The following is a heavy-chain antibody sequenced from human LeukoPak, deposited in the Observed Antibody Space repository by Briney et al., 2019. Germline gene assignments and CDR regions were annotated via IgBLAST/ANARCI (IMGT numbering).Heavy chain of an antibody. D-gene: IGHD6-19*01. J-gene: IGHJ4*02. Sequence: QPGRSLRLSCAASGFIVSSNHMSWVRQAPEKGLEWVSVMFSDGNTNYADSVKGRFTISRDNSRNTLYLQMNSLRTEDTAVYYCSAAVAGSFPGWGQETLVIVSS. CDR2: MFSDGNT. CDR1: GFIVSSNH. V-gene: IGHV3-53*05. CDR3: SAAVAGSFPG.